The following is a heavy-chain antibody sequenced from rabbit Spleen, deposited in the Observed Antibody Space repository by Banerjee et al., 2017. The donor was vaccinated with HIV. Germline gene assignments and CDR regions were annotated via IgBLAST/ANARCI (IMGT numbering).Heavy chain of an antibody. CDR1: GFSFSSSYW. Sequence: QEQLVESGGGLVKPEGSLTLTCTASGFSFSSSYWICWVRQAPGKGLEWIACIRAGNSGSTYYASWAKGRFTISKASSTTATLQMTSLTVADTATYFCARDAGSGDYIDVYFDLWGQGTLVTVS. D-gene: IGHD8-1*01. CDR3: ARDAGSGDYIDVYFDL. CDR2: IRAGNSGST. V-gene: IGHV1S45*01. J-gene: IGHJ4*01.